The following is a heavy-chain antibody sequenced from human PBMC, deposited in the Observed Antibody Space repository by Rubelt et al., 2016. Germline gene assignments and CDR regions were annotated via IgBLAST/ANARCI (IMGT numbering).Heavy chain of an antibody. V-gene: IGHV3-23*04. J-gene: IGHJ4*02. CDR3: AKELWAYGSGSYYDDAPFDY. Sequence: EVQLVESGGGLIQPGGSLRLSCAASGFTVSSNYMSWVRQAPGKGLEWVSAISGCGGSTYYADAVKGRFTISRDNSKNTLYLQMNSLRAEETAVYYCAKELWAYGSGSYYDDAPFDYRGQGTLVTVS. CDR1: GFTVSSNY. D-gene: IGHD3-10*01. CDR2: ISGCGGST.